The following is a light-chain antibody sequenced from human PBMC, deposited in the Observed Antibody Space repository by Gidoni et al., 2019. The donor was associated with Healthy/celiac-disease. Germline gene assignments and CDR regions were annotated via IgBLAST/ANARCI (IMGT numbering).Light chain of an antibody. CDR3: QQSYSTPT. V-gene: IGKV1-39*01. CDR2: AAS. CDR1: PSISSY. Sequence: DIQMTQSPSSLSASVGDRVTITCRASPSISSYLNWYQQKPGKATKLLIYAASSLQSGVPSRFSGSGSGTDFTLTISSLQPEDFATYYCQQSYSTPTFGGGTKVEIK. J-gene: IGKJ4*01.